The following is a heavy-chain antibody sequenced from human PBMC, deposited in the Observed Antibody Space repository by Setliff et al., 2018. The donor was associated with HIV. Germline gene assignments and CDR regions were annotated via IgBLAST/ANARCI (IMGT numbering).Heavy chain of an antibody. CDR1: GGSVSDTSYY. V-gene: IGHV4-39*01. CDR2: VYYSGGT. J-gene: IGHJ4*02. Sequence: KTSETLSLTCTVSGGSVSDTSYYWGWIRQPPGKGLEWLANVYYSGGTYYNPSLNSRVTISVDTSGNQFSLKLTSVTAADTALYFCARLGDSGYDFRGYFDYWGQGKLVTVPQ. CDR3: ARLGDSGYDFRGYFDY. D-gene: IGHD5-12*01.